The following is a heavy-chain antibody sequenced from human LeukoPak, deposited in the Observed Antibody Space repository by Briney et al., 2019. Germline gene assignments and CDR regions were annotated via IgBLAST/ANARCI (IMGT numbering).Heavy chain of an antibody. CDR1: GGSISSYY. V-gene: IGHV4-59*01. J-gene: IGHJ4*02. CDR2: IYYSGST. Sequence: SETLSLTCTVSGGSISSYYWSWIRQPPGKGLEWIGYIYYSGSTNYNPSLKSRVTISVGTSKNQFSLKLSSVTAADTAVYYCARVSDILTGYYNIDYWGQGTLVTVSS. CDR3: ARVSDILTGYYNIDY. D-gene: IGHD3-9*01.